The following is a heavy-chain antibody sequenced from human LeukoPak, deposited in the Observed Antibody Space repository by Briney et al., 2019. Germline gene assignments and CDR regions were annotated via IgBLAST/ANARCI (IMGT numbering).Heavy chain of an antibody. CDR3: AKGDSGSYVRPADY. Sequence: PGRSLRLSCAASGFTFDDYAMHWVRQAPGKGLEWVSGISWNSGSIGYADSVKGRFTISRDNAKNSLYLQMNSLRAEGTALYYCAKGDSGSYVRPADYWGQGTLVTVSS. CDR1: GFTFDDYA. V-gene: IGHV3-9*01. J-gene: IGHJ4*02. CDR2: ISWNSGSI. D-gene: IGHD1-26*01.